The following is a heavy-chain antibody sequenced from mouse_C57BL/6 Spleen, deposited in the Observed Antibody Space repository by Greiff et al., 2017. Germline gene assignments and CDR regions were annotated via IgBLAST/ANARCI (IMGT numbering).Heavy chain of an antibody. CDR1: GYTFTSYW. CDR2: IYPSDSET. J-gene: IGHJ2*01. D-gene: IGHD1-1*01. Sequence: QVQLQQPGAELVRPGSSVKLSCKASGYTFTSYWMHWVKQRPIQGLEWIGNIYPSDSETHYNQKFKDKATLTVDKSSSTAYMQLSSLTSEDSAVYSCAREGILGITTGVATGYFDYWGQGTTLTVSS. V-gene: IGHV1-52*01. CDR3: AREGILGITTGVATGYFDY.